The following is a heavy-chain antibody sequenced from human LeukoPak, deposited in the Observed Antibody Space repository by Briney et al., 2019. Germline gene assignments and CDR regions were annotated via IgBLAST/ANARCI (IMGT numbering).Heavy chain of an antibody. Sequence: GGSLRLSCAASGFTFSSYEMNWVRQAPGKGLEWVSYISNSGSTKYYADSVKGRFTISRDNAKNSLYLQMNSLRAEDTAVYYCARLKYYGFWSGYSTFDYWGQGTLVTVS. J-gene: IGHJ4*02. CDR1: GFTFSSYE. CDR2: ISNSGSTK. D-gene: IGHD3-3*01. CDR3: ARLKYYGFWSGYSTFDY. V-gene: IGHV3-48*03.